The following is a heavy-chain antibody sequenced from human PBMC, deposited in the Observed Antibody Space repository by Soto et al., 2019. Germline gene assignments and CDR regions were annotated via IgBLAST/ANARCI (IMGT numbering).Heavy chain of an antibody. CDR1: GGTINSGAYI. V-gene: IGHV4-30-4*01. D-gene: IGHD5-12*01. CDR2: IFYTGST. Sequence: TSETLSLTCGVSGGTINSGAYIWSWIRQPPGKGLEWIGSIFYTGSTYYGPSLKSRASMSMDTSKNPLSLRLRSLTAADTAVYFCARVKATLYRHYYFDYWGQGTPVTVSS. J-gene: IGHJ4*02. CDR3: ARVKATLYRHYYFDY.